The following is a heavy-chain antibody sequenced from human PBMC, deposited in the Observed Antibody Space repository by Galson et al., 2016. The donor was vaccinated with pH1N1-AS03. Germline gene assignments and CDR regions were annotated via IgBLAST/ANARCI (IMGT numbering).Heavy chain of an antibody. CDR2: MYPEDSDI. D-gene: IGHD7-27*01. J-gene: IGHJ3*01. V-gene: IGHV5-51*03. CDR3: ARPPPLGNPGRKGLYAFDL. CDR1: GYNFMSYW. Sequence: SGAEVKKPGESLKISCQVSGYNFMSYWIGWVRQMPGKGLEWLGIMYPEDSDIRYSPSLRGQVTISADKSISTANLQWTSLEASDTGIYFCARPPPLGNPGRKGLYAFDLWGQGTKVTVS.